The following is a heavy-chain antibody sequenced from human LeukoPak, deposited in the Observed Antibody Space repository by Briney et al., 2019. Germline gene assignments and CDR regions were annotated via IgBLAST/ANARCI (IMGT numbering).Heavy chain of an antibody. V-gene: IGHV3-48*03. D-gene: IGHD2-15*01. CDR1: GLTLSSNE. CDR2: MRGTGSAS. J-gene: IGHJ4*02. CDR3: VRQFCSGGGCYFDY. Sequence: PGGSLRLSCADSGLTLSSNEMNWLRQDPGTGLEWVSYMRGTGSASFYADSVRGRFTISRDNAKNSLFLQMNGLRAEDTAIYYRVRQFCSGGGCYFDYWGQGTLVTVSS.